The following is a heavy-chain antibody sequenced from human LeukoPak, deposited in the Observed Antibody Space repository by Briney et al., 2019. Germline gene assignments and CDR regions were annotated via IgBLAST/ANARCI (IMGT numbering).Heavy chain of an antibody. CDR2: IKSKTAGGTT. CDR1: GFTFSNAW. CDR3: TTSLAGAVTAVYPFDN. J-gene: IGHJ4*02. V-gene: IGHV3-15*01. D-gene: IGHD2-21*02. Sequence: GGSLRLSCVASGFTFSNAWMNWVRQAPGKGLEWVGRIKSKTAGGTTDYAAPVKGRITISRDDSTNTLHLQMNSLKTEDTAVYYCTTSLAGAVTAVYPFDNWGQGTLVTVSS.